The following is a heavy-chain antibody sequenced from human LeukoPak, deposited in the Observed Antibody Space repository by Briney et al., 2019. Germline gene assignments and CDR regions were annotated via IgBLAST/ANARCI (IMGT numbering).Heavy chain of an antibody. CDR1: GFTFSSHT. Sequence: GGSLRLSCAASGFTFSSHTMNWVRQAPGKGLEWVSSISGSTRFIYYADSVKGRFTISRDNAKNSLYLQLNGLRAEDTAVYYCARAASPKPFDCWGQGTLVTVSS. CDR3: ARAASPKPFDC. CDR2: ISGSTRFI. J-gene: IGHJ5*01. V-gene: IGHV3-21*01.